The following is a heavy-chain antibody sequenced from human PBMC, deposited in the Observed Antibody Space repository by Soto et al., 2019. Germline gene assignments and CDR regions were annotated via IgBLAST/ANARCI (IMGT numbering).Heavy chain of an antibody. D-gene: IGHD3-22*01. CDR2: IWYDGSNK. CDR1: GFTFSSYG. Sequence: QVQLVESGGGVVQPGRSLRLSCAASGFTFSSYGMHWVRQAPGKGLEWVAVIWYDGSNKYYADSVKGRFTISRDNSKNTLYLQMNSLRAEDTAVYYCAREVNTMIVVASHGYWGQGTLVTVSS. J-gene: IGHJ4*02. V-gene: IGHV3-33*01. CDR3: AREVNTMIVVASHGY.